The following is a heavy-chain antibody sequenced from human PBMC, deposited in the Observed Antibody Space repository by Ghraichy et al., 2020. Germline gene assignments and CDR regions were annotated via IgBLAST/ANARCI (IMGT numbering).Heavy chain of an antibody. D-gene: IGHD2-21*02. V-gene: IGHV3-7*01. CDR1: GFTFSSHW. CDR3: ARVVVVATAKENWFDP. CDR2: IEEDGSED. Sequence: GESLNISCAASGFTFSSHWMTWVRQTPGKGLEWVATIEEDGSEDFYADSVRGRFTISRDNAKNSLYLQMHSLRVDDTAVYFCARVVVVATAKENWFDPWGQGTLVTVSS. J-gene: IGHJ5*02.